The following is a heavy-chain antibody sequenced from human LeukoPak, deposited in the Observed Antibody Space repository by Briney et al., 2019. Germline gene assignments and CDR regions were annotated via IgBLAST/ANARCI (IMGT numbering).Heavy chain of an antibody. D-gene: IGHD2-8*01. V-gene: IGHV3-30*02. J-gene: IGHJ6*03. Sequence: QPGGSLRLSCAASGFTFSSYGMHWVRQAPGKGLEWVAYIQYDGSNQQYANSVKGRFSISRDSSKNILYLQMNSLRAEDTAVYYCAKDRCSNGIGCYHYYMDVWGKGTTVTISS. CDR1: GFTFSSYG. CDR2: IQYDGSNQ. CDR3: AKDRCSNGIGCYHYYMDV.